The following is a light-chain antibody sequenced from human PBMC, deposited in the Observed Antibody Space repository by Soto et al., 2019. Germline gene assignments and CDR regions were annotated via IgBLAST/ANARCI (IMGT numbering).Light chain of an antibody. Sequence: ALTQPASVSGSPGQSITISCTGTSSDVGGYNYVSWYQQHPGKAPKLMIYEVSNRPSGVSNRFSGSKSGNTASLTISGLQAEDEADYYCSSYTSSSTPYVFGTGTQLTVL. CDR3: SSYTSSSTPYV. CDR2: EVS. J-gene: IGLJ1*01. CDR1: SSDVGGYNY. V-gene: IGLV2-14*01.